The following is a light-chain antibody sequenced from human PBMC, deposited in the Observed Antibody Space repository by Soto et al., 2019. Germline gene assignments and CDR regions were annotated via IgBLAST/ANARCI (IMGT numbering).Light chain of an antibody. V-gene: IGKV3-20*01. CDR1: QTVRNNY. J-gene: IGKJ4*01. CDR3: QQFSSYPLT. Sequence: EFVWTQSPGTLSLSPGERAPLSCRASQTVRNNYLAWYQQKPGQAPRLLIYDASSRATGIPDRFSGGGSGTDFTLTISRLEPEDFAVYYCQQFSSYPLTFGGGTKVDIK. CDR2: DAS.